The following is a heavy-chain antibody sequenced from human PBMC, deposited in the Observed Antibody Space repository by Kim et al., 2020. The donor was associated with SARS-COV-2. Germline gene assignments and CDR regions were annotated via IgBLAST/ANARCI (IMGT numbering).Heavy chain of an antibody. Sequence: GESLKISCKASGYRFSSRWIAWVRQTPGKGLEWMGIIYSADSDTRYSPSFQGKVIISADKSISSAYLQWNSLKASDTATYFCARASLGAREFDYWGQGTLVTVSS. J-gene: IGHJ4*02. D-gene: IGHD3-16*01. CDR2: IYSADSDT. CDR3: ARASLGAREFDY. V-gene: IGHV5-51*01. CDR1: GYRFSSRW.